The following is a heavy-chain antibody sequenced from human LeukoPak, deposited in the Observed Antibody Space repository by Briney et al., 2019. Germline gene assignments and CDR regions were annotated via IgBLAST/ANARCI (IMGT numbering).Heavy chain of an antibody. CDR2: INPSGGST. CDR1: GYTFTSYY. D-gene: IGHD6-13*01. CDR3: ARAPAGTLDF. Sequence: ASVKVSCKASGYTFTSYYMHWVRQAPGQGLEWMGIINPSGGSTSYAQKFQGRVTMTRDTSTNTAYLELRSLKLEDTAVYYCARAPAGTLDFWGQGTLVTVSS. V-gene: IGHV1-46*01. J-gene: IGHJ4*02.